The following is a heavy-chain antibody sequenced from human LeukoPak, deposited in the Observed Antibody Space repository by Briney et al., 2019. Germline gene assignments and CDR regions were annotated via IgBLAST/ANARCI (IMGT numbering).Heavy chain of an antibody. CDR3: ARDLRYDSSGWAFDY. J-gene: IGHJ4*02. CDR1: GGSMTTYY. Sequence: SETLSLTCSVSGGSMTTYYWNWIRQTPGKGLQWMGYIYSGGSTTYNPSLKSRLTISVDTSKNQLSLKLSSVTAADTAVYYCARDLRYDSSGWAFDYWGRGTQVTVSS. D-gene: IGHD3-22*01. CDR2: IYSGGST. V-gene: IGHV4-59*01.